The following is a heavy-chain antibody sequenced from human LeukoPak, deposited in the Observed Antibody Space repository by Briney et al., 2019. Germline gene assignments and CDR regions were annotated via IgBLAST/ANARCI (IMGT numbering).Heavy chain of an antibody. D-gene: IGHD1-26*01. CDR1: GFTFSSYA. CDR3: AKDRENAAPNDFDY. CDR2: ISGPGDSA. J-gene: IGHJ4*02. V-gene: IGHV3-23*01. Sequence: GGSLRLSCAASGFTFSSYAMIWVRQAPGKGLEWVLHISGPGDSAYYEDSVNGRFTITRDKSKSAVYLQMNSLRAEDTAVYYCAKDRENAAPNDFDYWGQGTLVTVSS.